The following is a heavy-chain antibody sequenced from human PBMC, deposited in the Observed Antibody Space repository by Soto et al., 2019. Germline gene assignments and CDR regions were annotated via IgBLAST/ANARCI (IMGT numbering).Heavy chain of an antibody. Sequence: GGSLRLSCAASGFTFSSYGMHWVRQAPGKGLEWVAVISYDGSNKYYADSVKGRFTISRDNSKNTLYLQMNSLRAEDTAVYYCESWTVYYFDYWGQGTLVTVSS. V-gene: IGHV3-30*03. CDR3: ESWTVYYFDY. D-gene: IGHD5-12*01. J-gene: IGHJ4*02. CDR2: ISYDGSNK. CDR1: GFTFSSYG.